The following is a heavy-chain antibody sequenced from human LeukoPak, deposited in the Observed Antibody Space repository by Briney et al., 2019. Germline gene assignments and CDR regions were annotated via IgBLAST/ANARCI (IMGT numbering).Heavy chain of an antibody. V-gene: IGHV4-30-2*01. CDR1: AGSINTGGYY. CDR2: IFHSGST. CDR3: ASRPGSVGFDY. Sequence: PSETLSLTCTVPAGSINTGGYYWSWIRQPPGKGLGWIGYIFHSGSTNYNPSLKSRVTISIDRSKNQFSLKLISVTAADTAVYYCASRPGSVGFDYWGHGTLVTVSS. J-gene: IGHJ4*01.